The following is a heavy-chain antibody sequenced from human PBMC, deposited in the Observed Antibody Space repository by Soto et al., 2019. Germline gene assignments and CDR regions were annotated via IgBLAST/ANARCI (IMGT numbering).Heavy chain of an antibody. CDR3: ARDHCSSISCFLIYDSLDI. CDR1: GYTFTSYA. V-gene: IGHV1-3*01. Sequence: ASVKVSCKASGYTFTSYAMHWVRQAPGQRLEWMGWINAGNGNTKYSQKFQGRVTITRDTSASTAYMELSSLRSEDTAVYYCARDHCSSISCFLIYDSLDIWGQGTMVTGSS. D-gene: IGHD2-2*01. J-gene: IGHJ3*02. CDR2: INAGNGNT.